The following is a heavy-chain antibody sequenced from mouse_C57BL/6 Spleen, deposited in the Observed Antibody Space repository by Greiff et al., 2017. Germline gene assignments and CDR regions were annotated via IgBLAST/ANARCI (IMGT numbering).Heavy chain of an antibody. CDR2: IDPEDGET. D-gene: IGHD1-1*02. J-gene: IGHJ2*01. V-gene: IGHV14-2*01. CDR1: GFNIKDYY. Sequence: EVQLVESGAELVKPGASVKLSCTASGFNIKDYYMHWVKQRTEQGLEWIGRIDPEDGETKYAPKFQGKATITADTSSTTAYLQRSSLTAEDTAVYYCARLWPRGYWGQGTTLTVSS. CDR3: ARLWPRGY.